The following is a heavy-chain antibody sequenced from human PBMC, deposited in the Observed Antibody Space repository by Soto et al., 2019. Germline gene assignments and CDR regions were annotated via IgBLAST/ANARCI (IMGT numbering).Heavy chain of an antibody. J-gene: IGHJ6*02. Sequence: QVQLVQSGAEVKKPGASVKVSCEASGYTFTGYYMHWVRQAPGQGLEWMGWINPDSGGTNYAQKFQGWVTMTRDTSISTAYMELSRLRSDDTAVYYCAKSYGSGQRLYYGMDVWGQGTTVTVSS. V-gene: IGHV1-2*04. CDR3: AKSYGSGQRLYYGMDV. CDR2: INPDSGGT. D-gene: IGHD3-10*01. CDR1: GYTFTGYY.